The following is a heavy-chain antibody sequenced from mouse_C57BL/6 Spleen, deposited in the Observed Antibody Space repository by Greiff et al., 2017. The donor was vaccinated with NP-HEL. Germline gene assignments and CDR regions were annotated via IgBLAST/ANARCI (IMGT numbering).Heavy chain of an antibody. CDR1: GFTFSSYA. CDR2: ISDGGSYT. J-gene: IGHJ2*01. CDR3: ARERGYDGFDY. V-gene: IGHV5-4*01. Sequence: EVQVVESGGGLVKPGGSLKLSCAAPGFTFSSYAMSWVRQTPEKRLEWVATISDGGSYTYYPDNVKGRCTISRDNAKNNLYLQMSHLKSEDTAMYYCARERGYDGFDYWGQGTTLTVSS. D-gene: IGHD2-2*01.